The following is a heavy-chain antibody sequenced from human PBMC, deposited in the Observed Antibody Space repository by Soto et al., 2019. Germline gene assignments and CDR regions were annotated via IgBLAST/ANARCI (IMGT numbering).Heavy chain of an antibody. CDR1: GFTFSNYA. CDR2: ISYDGSNK. D-gene: IGHD2-15*01. CDR3: SSGGVY. Sequence: QVHLVEAGGGVVQPGRSLRLSCAASGFTFSNYAMHWVRQAPGKGLEWVTFISYDGSNKDYADSVKGRFTISRDNSKNTLYLKMNSLRAEDTAVYYCSSGGVYWGQGTLVTVSS. J-gene: IGHJ4*02. V-gene: IGHV3-30-3*01.